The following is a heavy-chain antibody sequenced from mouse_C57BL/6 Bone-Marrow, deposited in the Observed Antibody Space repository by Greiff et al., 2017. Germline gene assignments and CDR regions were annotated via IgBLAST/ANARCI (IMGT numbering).Heavy chain of an antibody. CDR1: GFTFSSYT. Sequence: EVQGVESGGGLVKPGGSLKLSCAASGFTFSSYTMSWVRQTPEKRLEWVATISVGGGNTYYPDSVKGRFTISRDNAKNTLYLQMSSLRSEGTALYYCARGNYFPWFAYWGQGTLVTVSA. J-gene: IGHJ3*01. CDR2: ISVGGGNT. CDR3: ARGNYFPWFAY. D-gene: IGHD2-1*01. V-gene: IGHV5-9*01.